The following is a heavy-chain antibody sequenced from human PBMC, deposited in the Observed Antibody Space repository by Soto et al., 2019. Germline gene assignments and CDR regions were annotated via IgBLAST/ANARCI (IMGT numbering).Heavy chain of an antibody. J-gene: IGHJ3*02. Sequence: GGSLRLSCAASGFTFSSYAMSWVRQAPGKGLEWVSAISGSGGSTYYADSVKGRFTISRDNSKNTLYLQMNSLRAEDTAVYYCAKHNYDILTGPHGFDIWGQGTMVTFSS. CDR1: GFTFSSYA. CDR2: ISGSGGST. D-gene: IGHD3-9*01. V-gene: IGHV3-23*01. CDR3: AKHNYDILTGPHGFDI.